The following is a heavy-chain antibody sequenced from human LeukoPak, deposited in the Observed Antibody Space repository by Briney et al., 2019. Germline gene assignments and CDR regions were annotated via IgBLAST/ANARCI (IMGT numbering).Heavy chain of an antibody. V-gene: IGHV3-21*01. CDR2: ISSSSSYI. D-gene: IGHD6-13*01. CDR1: GFTFSSYS. CDR3: ARDRRAAAAGLFDY. J-gene: IGHJ4*02. Sequence: GGSLRLSCAASGFTFSSYSMNWVRQAPGKGLEWVSSISSSSSYIYYADSVKGRFTISRDNAKNSLHLQMNSLRAEDTAVYYCARDRRAAAAGLFDYWGQGTLVTVSS.